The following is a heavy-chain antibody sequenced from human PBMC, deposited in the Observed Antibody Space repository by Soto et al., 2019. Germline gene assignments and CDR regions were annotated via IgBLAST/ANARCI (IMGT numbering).Heavy chain of an antibody. Sequence: QVQLQESGPGLVKPSGTLSLTCAVSSGSISSSNWWSWVRQPPGKGLEWIGEIDHSGSTNYNPSLKSRVTIAVDKSENQFSMKLSSVTAADTAVYYCARTYYYGSGSYSYNWFDPWGQGTLVTVSS. V-gene: IGHV4-4*02. J-gene: IGHJ5*02. CDR2: IDHSGST. CDR1: SGSISSSNW. CDR3: ARTYYYGSGSYSYNWFDP. D-gene: IGHD3-10*01.